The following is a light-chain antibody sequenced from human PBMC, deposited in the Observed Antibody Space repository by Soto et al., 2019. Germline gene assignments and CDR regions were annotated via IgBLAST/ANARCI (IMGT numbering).Light chain of an antibody. CDR2: GAS. CDR3: QQYGRTPA. J-gene: IGKJ4*01. V-gene: IGKV3-20*01. Sequence: EIVLTQSPGTLSLSPGERATLSCRASQSVSSSYLAWYQQKPGQAPRLLIYGASSRATVIPDRFSGSGYGTDFTLTISRLEPEDFAVYYCQQYGRTPAFGGGTKVEIK. CDR1: QSVSSSY.